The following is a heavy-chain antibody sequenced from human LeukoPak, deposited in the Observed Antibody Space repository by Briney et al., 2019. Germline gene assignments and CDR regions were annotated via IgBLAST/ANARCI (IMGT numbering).Heavy chain of an antibody. CDR1: GGSISSYY. J-gene: IGHJ5*02. D-gene: IGHD6-19*01. Sequence: PSESLSPACTVSGGSISSYYWSWIRQPAGKGLEWIGRIYSSGSTNFNPSLKSRLTMSVDTSKNQFSLKLNSVTAADTAVYYCARDRGSSRPLDPWGQGTPVTVSS. CDR2: IYSSGST. V-gene: IGHV4-4*07. CDR3: ARDRGSSRPLDP.